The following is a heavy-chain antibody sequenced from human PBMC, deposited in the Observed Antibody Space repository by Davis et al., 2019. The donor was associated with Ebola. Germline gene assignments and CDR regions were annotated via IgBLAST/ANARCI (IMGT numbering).Heavy chain of an antibody. Sequence: ASVMVSCKASGYIFTSNDINWVRQATGQGLEWMGWISAYNGNTNYAQKLQGRVTMTTDTSTSTSYMELRSLRSDDTAVYYCARGGCSGGSCYSADYWGQGTLVTVSS. CDR2: ISAYNGNT. CDR3: ARGGCSGGSCYSADY. V-gene: IGHV1-18*01. D-gene: IGHD2-15*01. CDR1: GYIFTSND. J-gene: IGHJ4*02.